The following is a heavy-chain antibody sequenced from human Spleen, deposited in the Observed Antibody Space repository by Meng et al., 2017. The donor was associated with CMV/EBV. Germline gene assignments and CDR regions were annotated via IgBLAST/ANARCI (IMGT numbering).Heavy chain of an antibody. CDR2: ISRSSSYI. J-gene: IGHJ4*02. V-gene: IGHV3-21*06. CDR3: ARGGSSYGGNGLDY. Sequence: GGSLRLSCAASGFTFSSYSMNWVRQAPGKGLEWVSSISRSSSYIYYADSVKGRFTISRDNAKNSLYLQMNSLRAEDTAVYYCARGGSSYGGNGLDYWGQGTLVTVSS. D-gene: IGHD4-23*01. CDR1: GFTFSSYS.